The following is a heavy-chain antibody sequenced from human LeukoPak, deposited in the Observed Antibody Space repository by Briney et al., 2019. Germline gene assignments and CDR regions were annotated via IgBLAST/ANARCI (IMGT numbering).Heavy chain of an antibody. CDR1: GGSISSYY. D-gene: IGHD5-18*01. Sequence: SETLSLTCTVSGGSISSYYWSWIRQPAGKGLEWIGRIYTSGSTNYNPSLKSRVTMSVGTSKNQFSLKLSSVTAADTAVYYCARGYRATNAFDIWGQGTMVTVSS. V-gene: IGHV4-4*07. CDR3: ARGYRATNAFDI. CDR2: IYTSGST. J-gene: IGHJ3*02.